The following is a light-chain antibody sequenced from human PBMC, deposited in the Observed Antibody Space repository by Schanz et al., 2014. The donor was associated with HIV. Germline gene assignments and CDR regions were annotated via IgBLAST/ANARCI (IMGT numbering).Light chain of an antibody. J-gene: IGLJ3*02. CDR3: SSSSTTTCV. Sequence: QSVLTQPRSVSGSPGQSVTISCTGTSSDAGSYNYVSWYQQHPGRAPQLMIYDVTYRPSGVSDRFSGSKSGNTASLTISGLQAEDEADYYCSSSSTTTCVFGGGTKLTIL. CDR1: SSDAGSYNY. V-gene: IGLV2-11*01. CDR2: DVT.